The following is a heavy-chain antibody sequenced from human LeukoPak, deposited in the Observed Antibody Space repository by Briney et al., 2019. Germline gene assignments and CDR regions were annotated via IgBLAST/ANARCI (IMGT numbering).Heavy chain of an antibody. Sequence: SETLSLTCTVSGGSISSSSYYWGWIRQPPGKGLEWIGSIYYSGSTYYNPSLKSRVTMSVDTSKNQFSLKLSSVTAADTAVYYCARDSSVTGAFDIWGQGTMVTVSS. J-gene: IGHJ3*02. CDR2: IYYSGST. CDR3: ARDSSVTGAFDI. D-gene: IGHD4-17*01. CDR1: GGSISSSSYY. V-gene: IGHV4-39*07.